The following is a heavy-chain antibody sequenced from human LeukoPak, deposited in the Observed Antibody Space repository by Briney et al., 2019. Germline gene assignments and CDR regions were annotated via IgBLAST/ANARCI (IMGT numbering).Heavy chain of an antibody. D-gene: IGHD3-22*01. J-gene: IGHJ4*02. V-gene: IGHV4-34*01. CDR3: ARGTDYYDSSGYLAPLWTPRYYFDY. CDR1: GGSLSGYY. Sequence: SETLSLTCAVYGGSLSGYYWSWIRQPPGKGLEWIGEINHSGSTNYNPSLKSRVTISVDTSKNQFSLKLSSVTAADTAVYYCARGTDYYDSSGYLAPLWTPRYYFDYWGQGTLVTVSS. CDR2: INHSGST.